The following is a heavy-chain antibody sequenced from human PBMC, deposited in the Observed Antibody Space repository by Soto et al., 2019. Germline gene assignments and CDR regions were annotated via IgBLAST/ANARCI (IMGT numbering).Heavy chain of an antibody. Sequence: GGSLRLSCAASGFTFSSYWMSWVRQAPGKGLEWVANIKQDGSEKYYVDSVKGRFTISRDNAKNSLYRQMNSLRAEDTAVYNFARARGGSGSYYKSYYFDYWGQGTLVTVSS. CDR1: GFTFSSYW. J-gene: IGHJ4*02. CDR2: IKQDGSEK. CDR3: ARARGGSGSYYKSYYFDY. V-gene: IGHV3-7*03. D-gene: IGHD3-10*01.